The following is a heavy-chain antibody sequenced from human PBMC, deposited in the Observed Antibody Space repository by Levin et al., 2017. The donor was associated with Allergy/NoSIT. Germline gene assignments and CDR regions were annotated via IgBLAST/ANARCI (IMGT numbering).Heavy chain of an antibody. D-gene: IGHD3-16*02. J-gene: IGHJ4*02. Sequence: SCAASGFTFSSYWMSWVRQAPGKGLEWVANIKQDGSEKYYVDSVKGRFTISRDNAKNSLYLQMNSLRAEDTAVYYCARGYLKVSSAPVDYWGQGTLVTVSS. CDR2: IKQDGSEK. CDR1: GFTFSSYW. V-gene: IGHV3-7*01. CDR3: ARGYLKVSSAPVDY.